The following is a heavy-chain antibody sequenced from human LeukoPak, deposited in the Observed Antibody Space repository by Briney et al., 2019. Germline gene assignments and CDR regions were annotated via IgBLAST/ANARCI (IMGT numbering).Heavy chain of an antibody. J-gene: IGHJ4*02. CDR2: VHTTGGT. Sequence: RASETLSLTCTVSGGSISGHYWSWIRQPAGKEPEWIGRVHTTGGTNYNPSLKSRLTMSVDTSKNQVSLHLTSVTAADTAVYYCAKGGESSLPFDYWGQGTLVTVSS. CDR3: AKGGESSLPFDY. V-gene: IGHV4-4*07. D-gene: IGHD3-10*01. CDR1: GGSISGHY.